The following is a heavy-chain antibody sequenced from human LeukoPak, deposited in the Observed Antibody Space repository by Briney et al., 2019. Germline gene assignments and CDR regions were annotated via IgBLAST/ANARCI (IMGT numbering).Heavy chain of an antibody. Sequence: SETLSLTCTVSGGSISSYYWSWLRQPPGKGLEWIGYIYYSGSTNYNPSLKSRVTISVDTSKNQFSLKLSSVTAADTAVYYCARDTGRDGYNSDYWGQGTLVTVSS. CDR3: ARDTGRDGYNSDY. V-gene: IGHV4-59*01. CDR1: GGSISSYY. D-gene: IGHD5-24*01. CDR2: IYYSGST. J-gene: IGHJ4*02.